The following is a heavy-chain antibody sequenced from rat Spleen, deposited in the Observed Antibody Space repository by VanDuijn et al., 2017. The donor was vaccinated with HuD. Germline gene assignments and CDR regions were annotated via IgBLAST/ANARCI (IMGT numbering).Heavy chain of an antibody. V-gene: IGHV5-31*01. CDR2: ITNAGGSI. CDR3: TRGYAHY. J-gene: IGHJ2*01. Sequence: EVQLVESGGGLVQPGRSLKVSCVASGFTFNNYWMSWIRQAPGKGLEWVASITNAGGSIYYSDSVKGRFTISRDNVQNTLYLQMNSLRSEDTATYYCTRGYAHYWGQGVMVTVSS. D-gene: IGHD1-12*01. CDR1: GFTFNNYW.